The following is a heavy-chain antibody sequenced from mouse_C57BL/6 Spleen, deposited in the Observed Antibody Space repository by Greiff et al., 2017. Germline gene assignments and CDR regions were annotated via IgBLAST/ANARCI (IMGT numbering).Heavy chain of an antibody. CDR2: IDPENGDT. CDR3: TTTSYYYGSSPWFAY. J-gene: IGHJ3*01. V-gene: IGHV14-4*01. CDR1: GFNIKDDY. Sequence: EVQRVESGAELVRPGASVKLSCTASGFNIKDDYMHWVKQRPEQGLEWIGWIDPENGDTEYASKFQGKATITADTSSNTAYMQLSSLTSEDTAVYYCTTTSYYYGSSPWFAYWGQGTLVTVSA. D-gene: IGHD1-1*01.